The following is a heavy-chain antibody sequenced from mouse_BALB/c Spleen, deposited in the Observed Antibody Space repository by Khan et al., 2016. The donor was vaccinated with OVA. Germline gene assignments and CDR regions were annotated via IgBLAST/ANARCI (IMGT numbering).Heavy chain of an antibody. Sequence: VKLLESGPGLVAPSQSLSITCTVPGFSLTDYAVSWIRQPPGKGLEWLGVLWAGGSKYYNSVFKSRLSTSKDNSKSQVFLKVNSLTTDDTAMYYCAKDPPYCSLDYWGQGTSVTVSS. CDR1: GFSLTDYA. V-gene: IGHV2-6-5*01. D-gene: IGHD2-12*01. CDR2: LWAGGSK. J-gene: IGHJ4*01. CDR3: AKDPPYCSLDY.